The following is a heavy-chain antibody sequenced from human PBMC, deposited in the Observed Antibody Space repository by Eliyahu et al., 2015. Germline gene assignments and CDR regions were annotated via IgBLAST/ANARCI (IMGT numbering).Heavy chain of an antibody. CDR3: ARGLGDSGYDRKGVYYYYGMDV. J-gene: IGHJ6*04. V-gene: IGHV1-69*01. D-gene: IGHD5-12*01. Sequence: QVQLVQSGAEVKKPGSSVKVSCKASGGTFSSYAXSWVRQAPGQGLEWMGGIIPIFGTANYAQKFQGRVTITADESTSTAYMELSSLRSEDTAVYYCARGLGDSGYDRKGVYYYYGMDVWGKGTTVTVSS. CDR1: GGTFSSYA. CDR2: IIPIFGTA.